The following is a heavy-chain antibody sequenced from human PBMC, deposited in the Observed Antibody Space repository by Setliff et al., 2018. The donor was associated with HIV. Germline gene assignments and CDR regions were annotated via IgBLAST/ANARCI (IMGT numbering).Heavy chain of an antibody. Sequence: PGGSLRLSCAASGFSFSSYNMNWVRQAPGKGLEWVSYIAVSSGSTYYADSVKGRFTISRDNAKNSLYLQMNSLRAEYTAVYYCARLAYFYDSSGYYGAHYFYMDVWGKGTTVTVSS. CDR3: ARLAYFYDSSGYYGAHYFYMDV. D-gene: IGHD3-22*01. J-gene: IGHJ6*03. CDR2: IAVSSGST. V-gene: IGHV3-48*01. CDR1: GFSFSSYN.